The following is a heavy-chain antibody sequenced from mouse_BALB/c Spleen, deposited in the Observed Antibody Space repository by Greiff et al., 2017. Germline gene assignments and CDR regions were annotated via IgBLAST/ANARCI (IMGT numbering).Heavy chain of an antibody. J-gene: IGHJ2*01. CDR3: SGGGQRGLHY. Sequence: EVQLQQSGAELVRSGASVTLSCTASGFTITDYYMHWVKQRPEQGLEWIGWIDPENGDTEYAPKFQGKATMTADTSSNTAYLQPSSLTSEDTAVYDCSGGGQRGLHYWGQGTTLTVSS. CDR2: IDPENGDT. D-gene: IGHD3-1*01. CDR1: GFTITDYY. V-gene: IGHV14-4*02.